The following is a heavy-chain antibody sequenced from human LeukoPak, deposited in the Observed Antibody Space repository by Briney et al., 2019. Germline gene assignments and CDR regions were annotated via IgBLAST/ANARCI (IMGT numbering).Heavy chain of an antibody. CDR3: AKDYYGGDSHYYGMDV. J-gene: IGHJ6*02. D-gene: IGHD4-23*01. V-gene: IGHV3-23*01. CDR1: GFTFSSYA. CDR2: IIASGGST. Sequence: GGSLRLSCATSGFTFSSYAMSWVRQAPGKGLEWVSGIIASGGSTCYADSVKGRFTISRDNSKNTLYLQMNSLRAEDTAVYYCAKDYYGGDSHYYGMDVWGQGTTVTVSS.